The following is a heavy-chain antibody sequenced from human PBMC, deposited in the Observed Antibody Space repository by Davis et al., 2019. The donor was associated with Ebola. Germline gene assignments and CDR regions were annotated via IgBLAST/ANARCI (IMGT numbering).Heavy chain of an antibody. CDR1: GFTFSDYY. Sequence: ESLKISCAASGFTFSDYYMSWIRQAPGKGLEWIGEINHSGSTNYNPSLKSRVTISVDTSKNQFSLKLSSVTAADTAVYYCARAHLRFLRRIDPWGQGTLVTVSS. J-gene: IGHJ5*02. CDR3: ARAHLRFLRRIDP. CDR2: INHSGST. V-gene: IGHV4-34*01. D-gene: IGHD4-17*01.